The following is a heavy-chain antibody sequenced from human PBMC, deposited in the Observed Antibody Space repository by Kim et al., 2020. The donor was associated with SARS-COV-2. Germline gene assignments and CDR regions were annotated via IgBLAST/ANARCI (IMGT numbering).Heavy chain of an antibody. CDR2: IYYSGST. V-gene: IGHV4-39*01. CDR3: ARQGLHSGVNYYYGMDV. CDR1: GGSISSSSYY. D-gene: IGHD4-4*01. J-gene: IGHJ6*02. Sequence: SETLSLTCTVSGGSISSSSYYWGWIRQPPGKGLEWIGSIYYSGSTYYNPSLKSRVTISVDTSKNQFSLKLSSVTAADTAVYYCARQGLHSGVNYYYGMDVWGQGTTVTVSS.